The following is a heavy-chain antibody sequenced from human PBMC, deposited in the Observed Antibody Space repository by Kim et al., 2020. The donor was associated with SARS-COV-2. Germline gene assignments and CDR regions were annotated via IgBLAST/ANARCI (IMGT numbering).Heavy chain of an antibody. CDR3: ARDARIQLWSACRGADYYYGMDV. CDR2: IIAYNGNT. V-gene: IGHV1-18*01. J-gene: IGHJ6*02. CDR1: GYTFTSYG. D-gene: IGHD5-18*01. Sequence: ASVKVSCKASGYTFTSYGISWVRQAPGQGLEWMGWIIAYNGNTNYAQKLQGRVTMTTDTSTSTAYMELRSLRSDDTAVYYCARDARIQLWSACRGADYYYGMDVGGQGTTVTVS.